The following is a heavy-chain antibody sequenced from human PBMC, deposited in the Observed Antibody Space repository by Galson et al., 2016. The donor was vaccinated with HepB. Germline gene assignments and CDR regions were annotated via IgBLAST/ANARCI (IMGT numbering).Heavy chain of an antibody. V-gene: IGHV4-4*07. Sequence: SETLSLTCTVSGDSISGYYWTWIRQPAGKGLEWIGRVYTSGSTNYNPSLKSRVPMSVDTSENQVSLKLSSVTAADTAVYFCARDVWGRNAFYIWGRGTMVIVSS. D-gene: IGHD3-16*01. CDR1: GDSISGYY. CDR2: VYTSGST. J-gene: IGHJ3*02. CDR3: ARDVWGRNAFYI.